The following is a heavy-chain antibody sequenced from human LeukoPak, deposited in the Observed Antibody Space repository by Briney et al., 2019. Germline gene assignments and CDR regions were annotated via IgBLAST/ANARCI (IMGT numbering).Heavy chain of an antibody. CDR1: GFMFSSYG. CDR3: AKDRSWGLDF. V-gene: IGHV3-23*01. CDR2: ISGNGGNT. J-gene: IGHJ4*02. D-gene: IGHD3-16*01. Sequence: GGSRRLSCTASGFMFSSYGMSWVRQAPGKEPEWVSAISGNGGNTYYADSVTGRFIISRDNSKNTLFLQMNSLRAEDTALYYCAKDRSWGLDFWGQGTLVTVSA.